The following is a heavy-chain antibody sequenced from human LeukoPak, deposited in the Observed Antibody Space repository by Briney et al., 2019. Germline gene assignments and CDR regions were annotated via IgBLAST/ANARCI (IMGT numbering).Heavy chain of an antibody. J-gene: IGHJ4*02. CDR2: SNPSSGGT. V-gene: IGHV1-2*02. CDR3: ARGCGSYGSEELDY. D-gene: IGHD3-10*01. Sequence: ASVKVSCKASGYTFTSYYMHWVRQGPGQGLGWGGWSNPSSGGTSYAQKFQGRVTGTRDTCVSAAYMQLSRLRSDDTAAYYCARGCGSYGSEELDYWGQGTLVTVSS. CDR1: GYTFTSYY.